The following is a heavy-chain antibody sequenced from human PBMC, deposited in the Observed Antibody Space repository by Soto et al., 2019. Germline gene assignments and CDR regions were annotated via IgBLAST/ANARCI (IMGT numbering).Heavy chain of an antibody. J-gene: IGHJ3*02. CDR1: GYTFTGYY. Sequence: ASVKVSCKASGYTFTGYYMHWVRQAPGQGLEWIGWINPNSGGTNYAQKFQGRVTMTRDTSISTAYMEPSRLRSDDTAVYYCARVYYYDSSGPNDAFDIWGQGTMVTVSS. CDR3: ARVYYYDSSGPNDAFDI. CDR2: INPNSGGT. V-gene: IGHV1-2*02. D-gene: IGHD3-22*01.